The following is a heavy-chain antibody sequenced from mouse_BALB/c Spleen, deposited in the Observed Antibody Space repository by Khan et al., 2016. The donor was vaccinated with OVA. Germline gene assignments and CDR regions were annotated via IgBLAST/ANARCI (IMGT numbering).Heavy chain of an antibody. V-gene: IGHV9-3-1*01. CDR1: GHTFTKFG. CDR3: ARPPSFSYVLDN. Sequence: QIQLVQSGPEVKKPGETVKISCKASGHTFTKFGMNWVKQAPGKGLKWMGWINTYTGEPTYADDFNGRFAFSLATSASTAYLQINNLKNEDTATYFCARPPSFSYVLDNWGQGTSVTVAS. J-gene: IGHJ4*01. CDR2: INTYTGEP.